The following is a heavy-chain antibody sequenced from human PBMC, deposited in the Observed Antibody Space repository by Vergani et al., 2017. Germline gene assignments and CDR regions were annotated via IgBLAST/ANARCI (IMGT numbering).Heavy chain of an antibody. D-gene: IGHD3-10*01. J-gene: IGHJ4*02. CDR1: GGSISSYY. CDR3: AREDYGSGSYYNIFDY. CDR2: IYYSGST. Sequence: QVQLQESGPGLVKPSETLSLTCTVSGGSISSYYWSWIRQPPGKGLEWIGYIYYSGSTNYNPSLKSRVTISVDTSKNQFSLKLSSVTAAETAVYYCAREDYGSGSYYNIFDYWGQGTLVTVSS. V-gene: IGHV4-59*01.